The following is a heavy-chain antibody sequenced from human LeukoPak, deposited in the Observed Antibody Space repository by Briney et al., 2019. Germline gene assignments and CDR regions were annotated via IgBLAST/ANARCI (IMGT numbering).Heavy chain of an antibody. Sequence: VGSLRLSCAASGFTFSSYAMSWVRQAPGKGLEWVSAISGSGGSTYYADSVKGRFTISRDNSKNTLYLQMNSLRAEDTAVYYCAKTVGQLPDNWFDPWGQGTLVTVSS. D-gene: IGHD2-2*01. CDR3: AKTVGQLPDNWFDP. CDR1: GFTFSSYA. V-gene: IGHV3-23*01. CDR2: ISGSGGST. J-gene: IGHJ5*02.